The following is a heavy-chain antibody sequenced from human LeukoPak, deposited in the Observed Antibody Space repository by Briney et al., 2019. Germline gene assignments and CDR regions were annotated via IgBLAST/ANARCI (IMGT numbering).Heavy chain of an antibody. CDR1: GYSFASYW. J-gene: IGHJ4*02. V-gene: IGHV5-51*01. CDR3: ARSEATGGVNLGEY. Sequence: GESLKISCKGSGYSFASYWIGWVRQMPGKGLEWMGIIYPGDSDARYSPSFQGQVTISADKSTSTAYLQWSSLKASDTAMYYCARSEATGGVNLGEYWGQGTLVTVSS. CDR2: IYPGDSDA. D-gene: IGHD2-8*02.